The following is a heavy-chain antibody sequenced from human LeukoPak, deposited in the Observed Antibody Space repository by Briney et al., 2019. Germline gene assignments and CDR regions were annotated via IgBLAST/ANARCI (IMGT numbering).Heavy chain of an antibody. CDR2: ISSDGNNK. Sequence: XRSLRLSCAASGFTFSTYDIHWVRQAXGKGLEWVAVISSDGNNKYYADSVKGRFTISRDNSKNTLYLQMNSLRAEDTAAYYCARSRRVGGVIVPFDYWGQGTLVTVSS. CDR3: ARSRRVGGVIVPFDY. CDR1: GFTFSTYD. D-gene: IGHD3-16*02. V-gene: IGHV3-30-3*01. J-gene: IGHJ4*02.